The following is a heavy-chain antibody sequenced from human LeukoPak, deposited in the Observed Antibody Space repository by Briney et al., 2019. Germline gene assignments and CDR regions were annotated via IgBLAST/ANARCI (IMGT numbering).Heavy chain of an antibody. Sequence: PGGSLRLSCETSGFTLSSYWMHWVRQAPGKGLVWVSRINSDGSRTSYAGSVKGRFTISRDNAKNTLYLQMNSLRAEDTAVYYCARARYQLLGTYYDFWSGPQDAFDIWGQGTMVTVSS. V-gene: IGHV3-74*01. CDR2: INSDGSRT. J-gene: IGHJ3*02. D-gene: IGHD3-3*01. CDR3: ARARYQLLGTYYDFWSGPQDAFDI. CDR1: GFTLSSYW.